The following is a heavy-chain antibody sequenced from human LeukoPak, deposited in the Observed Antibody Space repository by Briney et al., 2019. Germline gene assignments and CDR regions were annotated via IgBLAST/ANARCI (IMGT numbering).Heavy chain of an antibody. D-gene: IGHD3-9*01. CDR3: ARHLPHYDILTGYHNYFDY. CDR1: GGSISSYY. CDR2: IYYSGGT. Sequence: KPSETLSLTCTVSGGSISSYYWSWIRQPPGKGLEWIGYIYYSGGTNYNPSLKSRVTISVDTSKNQFSLKLSSVTAADTAVYYCARHLPHYDILTGYHNYFDYWGQGTLVTVSS. V-gene: IGHV4-59*08. J-gene: IGHJ4*02.